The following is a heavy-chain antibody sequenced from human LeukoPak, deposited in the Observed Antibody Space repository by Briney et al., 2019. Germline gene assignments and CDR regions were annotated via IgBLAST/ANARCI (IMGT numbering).Heavy chain of an antibody. D-gene: IGHD2-15*01. J-gene: IGHJ6*02. CDR2: ISYDGSNK. Sequence: GGSLRLSCAASGFTFSSYAMHWVRQAPGKGLEWVAVISYDGSNKYYADSVKGRFTISRDNSKNTLYLQMNSLRAEDTAVYYCAREVGWCSGGSCYTRDYYGMDVWGQGTTVTVSS. V-gene: IGHV3-30-3*01. CDR1: GFTFSSYA. CDR3: AREVGWCSGGSCYTRDYYGMDV.